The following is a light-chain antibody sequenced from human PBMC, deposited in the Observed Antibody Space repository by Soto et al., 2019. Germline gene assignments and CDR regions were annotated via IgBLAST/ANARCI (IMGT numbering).Light chain of an antibody. Sequence: DIVMTQSPLSLPVTPGEPASISCRSSQSLLHSNGYNYLDWYLQKPGQSPQLLIYLGSNRASGVPDRFSGSGSGTDFTLTINSLQPEDFATYFCQQSFSFPWTFGQGTKVEIK. CDR1: QSLLHSNGYNY. CDR3: QQSFSFPWT. CDR2: LGS. V-gene: IGKV2-28*01. J-gene: IGKJ1*01.